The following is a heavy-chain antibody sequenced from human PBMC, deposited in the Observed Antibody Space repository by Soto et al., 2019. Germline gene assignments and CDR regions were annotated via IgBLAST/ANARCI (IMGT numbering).Heavy chain of an antibody. CDR3: ARTIYYDFWSGYNWFDP. D-gene: IGHD3-3*01. CDR2: IIPIFGTA. CDR1: GSTFSSYA. J-gene: IGHJ5*02. Sequence: SVKVSCKASGSTFSSYAISWVRQAPGQGLEWMGGIIPIFGTANYAQKFQGRVTITADESTSTAYMELSSLRSEDTAVYYCARTIYYDFWSGYNWFDPWGQGTLVTVSS. V-gene: IGHV1-69*13.